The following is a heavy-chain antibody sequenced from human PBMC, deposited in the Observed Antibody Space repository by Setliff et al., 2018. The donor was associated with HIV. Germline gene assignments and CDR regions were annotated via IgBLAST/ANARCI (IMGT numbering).Heavy chain of an antibody. CDR2: ITWRGGAL. CDR1: GFNFNNYA. V-gene: IGHV3-9*01. D-gene: IGHD6-19*01. Sequence: GGSLRLSCEGSGFNFNNYAMHWVRQPPGKGLEWVSGITWRGGALGYAASAKGRFIISRDNARSSLHLQMNSLATEDTALYFCVKGGTLAGQFYYYMNVWGKGTTVTVSS. J-gene: IGHJ6*03. CDR3: VKGGTLAGQFYYYMNV.